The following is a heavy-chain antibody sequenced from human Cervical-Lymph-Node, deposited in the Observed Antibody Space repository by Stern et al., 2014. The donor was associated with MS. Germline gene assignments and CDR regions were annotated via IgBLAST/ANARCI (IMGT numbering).Heavy chain of an antibody. J-gene: IGHJ4*02. V-gene: IGHV3-9*01. CDR1: GFTFEDYA. Sequence: EVQLVESGGDLVQPGRSLRLSCAASGFTFEDYAMHWVRQAPGKGLEWVSGITWDSGRMDYEDSVKGRFPISRDNAKKSLHLQMNSLRAEDTALYFCVKGETFYDILTGPAFDYWGQGTLVTVSS. D-gene: IGHD3-9*01. CDR2: ITWDSGRM. CDR3: VKGETFYDILTGPAFDY.